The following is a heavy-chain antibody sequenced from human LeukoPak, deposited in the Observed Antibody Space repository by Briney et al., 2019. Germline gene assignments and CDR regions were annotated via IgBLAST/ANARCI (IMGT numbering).Heavy chain of an antibody. CDR3: AKDQRFRSSSEEDYFDY. D-gene: IGHD6-6*01. V-gene: IGHV3-23*01. CDR1: GFTFSSYG. J-gene: IGHJ4*02. Sequence: PGGSLRLSCAASGFTFSSYGMSWVRQAPGKGLEWVSAISGSGGSTYYADSVKGRFTISRDNSKNTLYLQMNSLRAEDTAVHYCAKDQRFRSSSEEDYFDYWGQGTLVTVSS. CDR2: ISGSGGST.